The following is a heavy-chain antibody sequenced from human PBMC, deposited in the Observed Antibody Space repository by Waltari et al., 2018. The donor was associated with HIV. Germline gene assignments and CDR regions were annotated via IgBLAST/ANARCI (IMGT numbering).Heavy chain of an antibody. D-gene: IGHD3-3*01. J-gene: IGHJ3*01. V-gene: IGHV3-30-3*02. CDR1: GLTFTTSA. CDR2: ISYDRGDK. Sequence: VQLVESGGGVVSPGRSLTLSCEASGLTFTTSALHWVRQSPGKGVELGANISYDRGDKHYADCVRGRFTVSRDNAKKTVFLQMSSLRTEDTAAYYCAKDVRYWDGLFYVGHDAFDVWGQGTMVTVSS. CDR3: AKDVRYWDGLFYVGHDAFDV.